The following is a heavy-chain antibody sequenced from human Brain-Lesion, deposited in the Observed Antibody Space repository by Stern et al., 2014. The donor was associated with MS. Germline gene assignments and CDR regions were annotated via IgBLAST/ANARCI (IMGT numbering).Heavy chain of an antibody. CDR2: ISDDGSDK. V-gene: IGHV3-30*01. CDR1: GFTFSYHA. J-gene: IGHJ4*02. CDR3: ARGGAVTTSDYYLDY. D-gene: IGHD4-17*01. Sequence: MQLVEPGGGVVQPGRSLRLSCAASGFTFSYHAMQWVRQAPGKGLEWGALISDDGSDKNDADSVKGRFTISRDNSRNTLYLQMNSLRVDDTAVYYCARGGAVTTSDYYLDYWGQGILVTVYS.